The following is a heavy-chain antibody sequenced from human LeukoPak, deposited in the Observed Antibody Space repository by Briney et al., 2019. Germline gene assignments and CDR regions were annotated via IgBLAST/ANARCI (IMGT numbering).Heavy chain of an antibody. J-gene: IGHJ4*02. V-gene: IGHV3-9*03. CDR1: GFTFDDYA. D-gene: IGHD6-19*01. CDR2: ISWNSGSI. Sequence: GGSLRLSCAASGFTFDDYAMHWVRQAPGKGLEWVSGISWNSGSIGYADSVKGRFTISRDNAKNSLYLQMNSLRAEDMALYYWAKRMSLYISGSLGYWGQGTLVTVAS. CDR3: AKRMSLYISGSLGY.